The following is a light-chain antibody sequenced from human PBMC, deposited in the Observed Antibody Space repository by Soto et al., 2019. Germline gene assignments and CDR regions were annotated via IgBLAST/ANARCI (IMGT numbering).Light chain of an antibody. CDR1: QSVSSY. J-gene: IGKJ4*01. V-gene: IGKV3-11*01. CDR3: QQRSNWPRRLT. Sequence: EIVLTQSPATLSLSPGERATLSCRASQSVSSYLAWYQQKPGQAPRLLIYDASNRATGIPARFSGSGSGTDFTLTISNLEPEDFAVYYCQQRSNWPRRLTFGGGTKVEIK. CDR2: DAS.